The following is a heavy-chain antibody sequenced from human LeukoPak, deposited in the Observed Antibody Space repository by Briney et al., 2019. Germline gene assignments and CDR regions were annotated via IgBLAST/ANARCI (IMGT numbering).Heavy chain of an antibody. J-gene: IGHJ6*02. CDR2: ISWNSGSI. CDR1: GFTFDDYA. Sequence: PGGSLRLSCAASGFTFDDYAMHWVRQAPGKGLEWVSGISWNSGSIGYADSVKGRFTISRDNAKNSLFLQMYSLRAEDTAVYYCVRVGMNIHGMDVWGQGTTVTVSS. CDR3: VRVGMNIHGMDV. D-gene: IGHD2/OR15-2a*01. V-gene: IGHV3-9*01.